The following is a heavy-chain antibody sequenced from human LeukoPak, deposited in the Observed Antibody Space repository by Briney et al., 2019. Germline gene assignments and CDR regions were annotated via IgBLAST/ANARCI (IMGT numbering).Heavy chain of an antibody. CDR1: GGTFGAFG. D-gene: IGHD1-26*01. J-gene: IGHJ3*02. V-gene: IGHV1-69*13. Sequence: SVKVSCEASGGTFGAFGINWVRQAPGQGVEWMGGIIPLFGTTDYARKFQGRVTITADESTNTAYMELSSLRSDDTAIYYCARGRVIDLGGIGVVVIWGQGRMVTVSS. CDR3: ARGRVIDLGGIGVVVI. CDR2: IIPLFGTT.